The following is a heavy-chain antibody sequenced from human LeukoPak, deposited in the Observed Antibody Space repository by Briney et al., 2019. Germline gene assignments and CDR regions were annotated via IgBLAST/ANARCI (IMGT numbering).Heavy chain of an antibody. Sequence: PGGSLRLSCAASELPFSSYRMHWFRPAPGKGLEWVAFIRYDGSTNYYADSVKGRLTISRDNSKNTLYLQMNSLRAEDTAVYYCAKEGHPAVNEYYFDYWGQGTLVTVSS. CDR3: AKEGHPAVNEYYFDY. CDR1: ELPFSSYR. V-gene: IGHV3-30*02. CDR2: IRYDGSTN. J-gene: IGHJ4*02. D-gene: IGHD6-19*01.